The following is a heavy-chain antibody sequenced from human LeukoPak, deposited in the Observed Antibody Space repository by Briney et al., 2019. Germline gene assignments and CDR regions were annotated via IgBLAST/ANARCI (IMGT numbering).Heavy chain of an antibody. Sequence: PSETLSLTCTVSGASITSYYWSWIRQPPGKALEWIGYIYYSGSTNYNPSLKSRVTISVDTSKNQFSLKLRSVTAADTAVYYCASEVVTSIEYFQYWGQGTLVTVSS. D-gene: IGHD2-21*02. J-gene: IGHJ1*01. V-gene: IGHV4-59*01. CDR2: IYYSGST. CDR3: ASEVVTSIEYFQY. CDR1: GASITSYY.